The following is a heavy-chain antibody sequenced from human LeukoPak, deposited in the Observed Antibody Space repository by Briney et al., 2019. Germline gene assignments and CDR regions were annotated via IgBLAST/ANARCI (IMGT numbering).Heavy chain of an antibody. Sequence: GGSLRLSCAASGFTFSSYAMSWVRQAPGKGLEWVSAISGSGGSTYYADSVKGRFTISRDNSKNTLYLQMNSLRAEDTAVYYCASPYSSGWSHYYYYYGMDVWGQGTTVTVSS. V-gene: IGHV3-23*01. D-gene: IGHD6-19*01. CDR2: ISGSGGST. CDR1: GFTFSSYA. J-gene: IGHJ6*02. CDR3: ASPYSSGWSHYYYYYGMDV.